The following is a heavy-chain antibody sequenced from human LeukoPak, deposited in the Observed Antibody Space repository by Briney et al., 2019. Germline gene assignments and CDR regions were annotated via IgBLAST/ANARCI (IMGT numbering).Heavy chain of an antibody. CDR1: GFSFSSYN. V-gene: IGHV3-21*04. Sequence: GGSLRLSCAASGFSFSSYNMDWVRQTPGKGLEWISSITTSSTYTFYADSVKGRFTISRDNARNSLYLQMNSLRAEDTAVYYCARDIVVVPLVMGWFDPWGQGTLVTVSS. J-gene: IGHJ5*02. CDR3: ARDIVVVPLVMGWFDP. D-gene: IGHD2-2*01. CDR2: ITTSSTYT.